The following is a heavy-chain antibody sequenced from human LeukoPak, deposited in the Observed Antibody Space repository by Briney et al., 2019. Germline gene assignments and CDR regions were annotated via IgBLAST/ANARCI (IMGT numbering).Heavy chain of an antibody. V-gene: IGHV3-30-3*01. D-gene: IGHD6-19*01. CDR2: ISYDGSNK. CDR1: GFTFSSYA. Sequence: GGSLRLSCAASGFTFSSYAMNWVRQAPGKGLEWVAVISYDGSNKYYADSVKGRFTISRDNSKNTLYLQMNSLRAEDTAVYYCARAPSSGWSYYFDYWGQGTLVTVSS. J-gene: IGHJ4*02. CDR3: ARAPSSGWSYYFDY.